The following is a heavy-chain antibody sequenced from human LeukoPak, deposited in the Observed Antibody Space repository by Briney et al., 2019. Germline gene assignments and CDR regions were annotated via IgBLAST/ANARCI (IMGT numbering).Heavy chain of an antibody. Sequence: SETLSLTCTVSGGSISSYYWSWIRQPPGKGLEWIGYIYYSGSTNYNPSLKSRVTISVDTSKNQFSLKLSPVTAADTAVYYCARAPYYDFWSGYYKWYFDLWGRGTLVTVSS. J-gene: IGHJ2*01. V-gene: IGHV4-59*08. D-gene: IGHD3-3*01. CDR1: GGSISSYY. CDR3: ARAPYYDFWSGYYKWYFDL. CDR2: IYYSGST.